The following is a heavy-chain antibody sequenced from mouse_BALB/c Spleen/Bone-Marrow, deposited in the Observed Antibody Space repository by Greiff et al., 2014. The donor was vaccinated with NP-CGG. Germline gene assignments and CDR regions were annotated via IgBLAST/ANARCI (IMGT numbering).Heavy chain of an antibody. J-gene: IGHJ4*01. Sequence: VQLQQSGPELVKPGASVKISCKASGYSFTGYYMHWVKQSHVKSLEWIGRINPYNGVISYNQNFKDKASLTVDKSSSTAYMELHSLTSEDSAVYYCARNGPYAMVYWGQGTSVTVSS. CDR3: ARNGPYAMVY. V-gene: IGHV1-31*01. CDR1: GYSFTGYY. D-gene: IGHD3-1*01. CDR2: INPYNGVI.